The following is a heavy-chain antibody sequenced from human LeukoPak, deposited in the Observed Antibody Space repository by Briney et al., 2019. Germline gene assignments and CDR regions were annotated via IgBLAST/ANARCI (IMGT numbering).Heavy chain of an antibody. CDR3: ARVRRTMIWSAFDI. CDR1: GYTFTSYG. D-gene: IGHD3-22*01. V-gene: IGHV1-18*01. CDR2: ISAYNGNT. Sequence: ASVKVSCKASGYTFTSYGISWVRQAPGQGLEWMGWISAYNGNTNYAQKLQGRVTMTTDTSTSTAYMELRSLRSDDTAVYYCARVRRTMIWSAFDIWDQGTMVTVSS. J-gene: IGHJ3*02.